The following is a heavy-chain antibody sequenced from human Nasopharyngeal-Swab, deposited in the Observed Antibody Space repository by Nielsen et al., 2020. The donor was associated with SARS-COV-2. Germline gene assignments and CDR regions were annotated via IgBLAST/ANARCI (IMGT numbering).Heavy chain of an antibody. CDR1: GFSFSSYE. Sequence: GGSLRLSCAASGFSFSSYEMNWVRQAPGKGLEWIAYISSRGNTIYYADSVKGRFTISRDNAKNSLYVQMNSLRVEDTAIYYCATEPPTTIGARPDYWGQGTLVTVSS. CDR3: ATEPPTTIGARPDY. J-gene: IGHJ4*02. V-gene: IGHV3-48*03. CDR2: ISSRGNTI. D-gene: IGHD6-6*01.